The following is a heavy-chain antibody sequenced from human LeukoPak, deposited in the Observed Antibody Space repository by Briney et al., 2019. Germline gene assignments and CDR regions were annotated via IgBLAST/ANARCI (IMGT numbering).Heavy chain of an antibody. CDR1: GGSISSSSYY. J-gene: IGHJ4*02. V-gene: IGHV4-39*07. Sequence: PSETLSLTCTVSGGSISSSSYYWAGIGQPPGKGLGGLGGTYYSGSTYYNPSLKSRVTISVDTSKNQFSLKLSSVTAADTAVYYCARGIAVVTPRLYYFDYWGQGTLVTVSS. CDR3: ARGIAVVTPRLYYFDY. D-gene: IGHD4-23*01. CDR2: TYYSGST.